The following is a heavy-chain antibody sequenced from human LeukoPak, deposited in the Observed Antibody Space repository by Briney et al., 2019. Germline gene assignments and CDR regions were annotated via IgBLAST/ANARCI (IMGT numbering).Heavy chain of an antibody. CDR3: ARGGLMGAPGQRYEF. CDR2: INPSNGYT. CDR1: AYAFTTYY. V-gene: IGHV1-46*01. D-gene: IGHD3-9*01. Sequence: ASVKVFCKASAYAFTTYYIHWVRQAPGQGLEWMGLINPSNGYTDYAQRFQGRVTMTRDTSTTTVYMELSSLRSEDTAVYYCARGGLMGAPGQRYEFWGQGTLVTVSS. J-gene: IGHJ4*02.